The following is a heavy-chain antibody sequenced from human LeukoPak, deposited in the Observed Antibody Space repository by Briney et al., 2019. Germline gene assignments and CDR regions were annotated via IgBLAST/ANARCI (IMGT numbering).Heavy chain of an antibody. CDR1: GYTFTLYY. V-gene: IGHV1-2*02. CDR2: INPYSGGT. CDR3: ARSSTYYDSSGYQEY. J-gene: IGHJ4*02. D-gene: IGHD3-22*01. Sequence: ASVKVSCKAYGYTFTLYYMRWVRHAPGQGLEWMGWINPYSGGTNYAQKFLGSATITRDTSISTAYMEVRSLKSDDTAVYYCARSSTYYDSSGYQEYWGQGTLLTVFS.